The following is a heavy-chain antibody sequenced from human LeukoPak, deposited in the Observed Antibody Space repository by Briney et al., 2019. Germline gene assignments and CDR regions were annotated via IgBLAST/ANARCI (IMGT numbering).Heavy chain of an antibody. J-gene: IGHJ4*02. D-gene: IGHD1-7*01. CDR1: VYTFTNYG. V-gene: IGHV1-18*01. CDR2: INAYTGTT. CDR3: ARPSRDIAGTTTFDY. Sequence: ASVTVSFKSSVYTFTNYGISWVRQAPGKGGEGMGWINAYTGTTNYAQKLQGRLTMTTDTSTSTAYMELRSLRSDDTAVYYCARPSRDIAGTTTFDYWGQGTLVTVSS.